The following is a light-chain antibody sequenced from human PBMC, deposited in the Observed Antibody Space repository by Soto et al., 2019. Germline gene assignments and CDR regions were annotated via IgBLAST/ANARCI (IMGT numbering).Light chain of an antibody. Sequence: EIVLTQSPGTLSLSPGERATLSCRASQSVSSNFLAWYRQKPGQAPRLLIYGASSRATGVPDRFSGSGSGTDFTLTISRLEPEDFAVYYCQHYGGSPITFGQGTRLEIK. CDR1: QSVSSNF. CDR2: GAS. J-gene: IGKJ5*01. V-gene: IGKV3-20*01. CDR3: QHYGGSPIT.